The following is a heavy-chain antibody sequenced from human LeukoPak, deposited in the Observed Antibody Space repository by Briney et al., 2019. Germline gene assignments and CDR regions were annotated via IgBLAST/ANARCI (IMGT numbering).Heavy chain of an antibody. V-gene: IGHV6-1*01. CDR3: ARAGYDFQVKNYYYYYYMDV. CDR1: GDSVSSSSAA. J-gene: IGHJ6*03. Sequence: SQTLSLTCAISGDSVSSSSAAWNWIRQSPSRGLEWLGRTYYRSKWYNDYAVSVKSRITINPDTSKNQFSLQLNSVTPEDTAVYYCARAGYDFQVKNYYYYYYMDVWGKGTTVTVSS. CDR2: TYYRSKWYN. D-gene: IGHD5-12*01.